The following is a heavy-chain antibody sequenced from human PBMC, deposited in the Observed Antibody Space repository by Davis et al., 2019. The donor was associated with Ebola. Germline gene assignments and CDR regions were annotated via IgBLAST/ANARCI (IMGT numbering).Heavy chain of an antibody. V-gene: IGHV1-2*06. D-gene: IGHD4-23*01. CDR1: GYTFTGHY. Sequence: ASVKVSCKASGYTFTGHYMHWVRQAPGQGLEWMGRINPNSGGTNYAQKVQGRVTMTRDTSITTAYMELSRLRSDDTAVYYCARFYIHYGGPLYYYYGMDVWGQGTTVTVSS. CDR3: ARFYIHYGGPLYYYYGMDV. CDR2: INPNSGGT. J-gene: IGHJ6*02.